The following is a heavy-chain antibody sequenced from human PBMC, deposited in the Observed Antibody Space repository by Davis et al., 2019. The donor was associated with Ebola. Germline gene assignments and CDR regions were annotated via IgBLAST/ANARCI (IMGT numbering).Heavy chain of an antibody. CDR1: GFTFSSYA. CDR2: ISYDGSNK. Sequence: GESLKISCAASGFTFSSYAMHWVRQAPGKGLEWVAVISYDGSNKYYADSVKGRFTISRDNSKNTLYLQMNSLRAEDTAVYYCSQRGGWGWGQGTLVTVSS. V-gene: IGHV3-30-3*01. D-gene: IGHD3-16*01. CDR3: SQRGGWG. J-gene: IGHJ4*02.